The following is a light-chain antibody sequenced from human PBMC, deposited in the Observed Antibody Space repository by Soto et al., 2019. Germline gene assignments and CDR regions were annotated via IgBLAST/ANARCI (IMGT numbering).Light chain of an antibody. CDR1: QSISSN. J-gene: IGKJ2*01. CDR3: QQSYSTPRT. Sequence: DIQMTQSPYSLSASVGDRVTITCRASQSISSNLNWYQQKPGKAPKLLIYGASSLQSGVPSRFSGSGSGTDFTLIISSLQPEDFATYYCQQSYSTPRTFGQWTKLEIK. V-gene: IGKV1-39*01. CDR2: GAS.